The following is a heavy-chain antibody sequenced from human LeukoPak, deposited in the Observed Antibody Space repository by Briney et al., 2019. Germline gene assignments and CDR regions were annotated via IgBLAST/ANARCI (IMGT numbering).Heavy chain of an antibody. CDR1: GGSISSGGYS. Sequence: SETLSLTCTVSGGSISSGGYSWSWIRQHPGKGLEWIGYIYYSGSTYYNPSLKSRVTISVDTSKNQFSLKLSSVTAADTAVYYCARSLYYDFWSGYSAPYYYYGMDVWGQGTTVTVSS. J-gene: IGHJ6*02. CDR2: IYYSGST. V-gene: IGHV4-31*03. D-gene: IGHD3-3*01. CDR3: ARSLYYDFWSGYSAPYYYYGMDV.